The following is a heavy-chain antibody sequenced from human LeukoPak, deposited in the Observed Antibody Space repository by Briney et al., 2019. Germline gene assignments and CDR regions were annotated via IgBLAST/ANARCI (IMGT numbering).Heavy chain of an antibody. J-gene: IGHJ4*02. Sequence: PGGSLRLSCAASGFTFDDYAMHWVRQAPGKGLEWVSGISWNSGSIGYADSVKGRFTISRDNAKNSLYLQMNSLRAEDTALYYCAKDIYDSSGYPTLDYWGQGTLVTVSS. CDR2: ISWNSGSI. V-gene: IGHV3-9*01. CDR3: AKDIYDSSGYPTLDY. D-gene: IGHD3-22*01. CDR1: GFTFDDYA.